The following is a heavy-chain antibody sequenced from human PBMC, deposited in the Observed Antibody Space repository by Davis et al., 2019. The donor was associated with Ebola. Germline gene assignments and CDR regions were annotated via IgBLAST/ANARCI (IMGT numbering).Heavy chain of an antibody. J-gene: IGHJ3*01. Sequence: GESLKISCAASGFTFSSYRMHLVRQAPGKGLEWVAILSQDGGVKYYPDSVKGRFTICSDNSKSTVYLQMDSLGGDDTAVYYCAAELTGDAFDVWGRGTMVTVSS. V-gene: IGHV3-30*03. CDR1: GFTFSSYR. CDR2: LSQDGGVK. D-gene: IGHD7-27*01. CDR3: AAELTGDAFDV.